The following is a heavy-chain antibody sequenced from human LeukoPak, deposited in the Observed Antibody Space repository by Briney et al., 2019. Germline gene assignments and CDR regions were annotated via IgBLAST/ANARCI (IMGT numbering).Heavy chain of an antibody. CDR1: GGSISSYY. J-gene: IGHJ4*02. CDR2: IYYSGST. CDR3: ARDGGYGDLH. Sequence: SETLSLTCTVSGGSISSYYWSWIRQPPGKGLEWIGYIYYSGSTNYNPSLKSRVTISVDTSKNQFSLKLSSVTAADTAVYYWARDGGYGDLHWGQGTLVTVSS. V-gene: IGHV4-59*01. D-gene: IGHD4-17*01.